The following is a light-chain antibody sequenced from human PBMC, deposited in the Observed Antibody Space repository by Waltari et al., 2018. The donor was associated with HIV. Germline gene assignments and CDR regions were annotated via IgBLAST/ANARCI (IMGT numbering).Light chain of an antibody. J-gene: IGLJ2*01. CDR1: SSDVGGYNF. CDR3: SSYAGGNNLV. CDR2: EVT. V-gene: IGLV2-8*01. Sequence: QSALTQPPSASGSPGQSVTISCTGTSSDVGGYNFVSWYQHHPGKAPKLMIFEVTKRPSGVPARFSGSKTGNTASLTVSGLQADDEADYYCSSYAGGNNLVFGGGTKLTVL.